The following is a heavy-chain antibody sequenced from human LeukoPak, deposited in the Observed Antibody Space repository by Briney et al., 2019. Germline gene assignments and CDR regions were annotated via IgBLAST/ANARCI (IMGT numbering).Heavy chain of an antibody. D-gene: IGHD1-26*01. CDR3: ARMANSGSYSDAFDI. J-gene: IGHJ3*02. Sequence: GESLKISCKGSGYSFTSYWIGWVRQMPGKGLEWMGIIYPGDSDTRYSPSFQGQVTISADKSNSTAYLQWSSLKASDTAMYYCARMANSGSYSDAFDIWGQGTMVTVSS. CDR1: GYSFTSYW. V-gene: IGHV5-51*01. CDR2: IYPGDSDT.